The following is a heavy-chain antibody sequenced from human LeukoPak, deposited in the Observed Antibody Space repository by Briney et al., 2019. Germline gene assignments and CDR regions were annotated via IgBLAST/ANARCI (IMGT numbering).Heavy chain of an antibody. CDR1: GCTFSSYA. Sequence: GGSLRLSCSASGCTFSSYAMHWFRQAPGKGLEYVSAISSNGGSTYYADSVKGRFTISRDNSKNTLYLQMSSLRAEDTAVYYCSRWSFENDAFDIWGQGTMVTVSS. J-gene: IGHJ3*02. D-gene: IGHD4-23*01. CDR2: ISSNGGST. V-gene: IGHV3-64D*06. CDR3: SRWSFENDAFDI.